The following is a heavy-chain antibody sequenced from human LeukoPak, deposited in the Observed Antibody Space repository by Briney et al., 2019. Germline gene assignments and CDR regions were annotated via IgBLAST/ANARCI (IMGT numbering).Heavy chain of an antibody. V-gene: IGHV3-30*02. D-gene: IGHD6-13*01. CDR2: IRYDGSNK. CDR3: ARYGYSSSNSWSRDAFDI. Sequence: GGSLRLSCAASGFTFSSYGMHWVRQAPGKGLEWVAFIRYDGSNKYYADSVKGRFTISRDNSKNTLYLQMNSLRAEDTAVYYCARYGYSSSNSWSRDAFDIWGQGTMVTVSS. J-gene: IGHJ3*02. CDR1: GFTFSSYG.